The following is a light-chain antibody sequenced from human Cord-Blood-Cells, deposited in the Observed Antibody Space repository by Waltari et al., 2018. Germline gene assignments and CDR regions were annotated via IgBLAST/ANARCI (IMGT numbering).Light chain of an antibody. CDR1: PSVSSN. J-gene: IGKJ1*01. V-gene: IGKV3-15*01. Sequence: EIVMTQSPATLSVSPGERATLSCRASPSVSSNLAWDQQKPGQAPRLLIYGASTRATGIPARFSGSGSGTEFTLTISSLQSEDVAVYYCQQYNNWGAFGQGTKVEIK. CDR3: QQYNNWGA. CDR2: GAS.